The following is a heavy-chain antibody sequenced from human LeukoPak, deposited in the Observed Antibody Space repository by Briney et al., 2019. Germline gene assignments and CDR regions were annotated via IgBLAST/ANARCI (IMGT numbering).Heavy chain of an antibody. CDR1: ELNFENHW. CDR3: ARGPPTGGGAYVGDY. D-gene: IGHD2-8*02. J-gene: IGHJ4*01. CDR2: TDAGGSST. V-gene: IGHV3-74*01. Sequence: PGGSLRLSCAASELNFENHWMHWVRQVPGKGLEWASRTDAGGSSTSYADSVRGRFSISRDNGKSTLYLQMNSLRVEDTAVYYCARGPPTGGGAYVGDYWGHGTLVTVSS.